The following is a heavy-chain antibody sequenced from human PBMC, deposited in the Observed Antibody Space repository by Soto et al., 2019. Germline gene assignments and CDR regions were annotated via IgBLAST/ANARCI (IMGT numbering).Heavy chain of an antibody. Sequence: QLQLQESGSGLVKPSQTLSLTCAVSGGSISSGGYSWSWIRQPPGKGMEWIGYIYHSGSTYYNPSLKSRVTISVDRSKNQFSLKLSSVTAADTAVYYCASSTVGVRYDYWGQGTLVTVSS. D-gene: IGHD4-17*01. CDR2: IYHSGST. CDR3: ASSTVGVRYDY. V-gene: IGHV4-30-2*01. CDR1: GGSISSGGYS. J-gene: IGHJ4*02.